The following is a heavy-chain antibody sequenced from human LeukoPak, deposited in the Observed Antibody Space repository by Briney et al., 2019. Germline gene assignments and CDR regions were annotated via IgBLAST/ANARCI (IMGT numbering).Heavy chain of an antibody. CDR3: TMGSGRYVMVDC. CDR1: GFTFADYT. D-gene: IGHD6-19*01. V-gene: IGHV3-49*03. Sequence: GGSLRLSCTGSGFTFADYTLSWFRQAPGKGLEWVALIRSKVYGGTTEHATSVEAKFSISRDDSSRIAYLQMNSLKTEDTAVYYCTMGSGRYVMVDCWGQGTLVTVSS. J-gene: IGHJ4*02. CDR2: IRSKVYGGTT.